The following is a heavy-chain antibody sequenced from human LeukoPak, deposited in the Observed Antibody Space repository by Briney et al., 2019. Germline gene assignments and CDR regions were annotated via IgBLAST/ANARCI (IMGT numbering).Heavy chain of an antibody. CDR2: FDPKDGEI. CDR3: ATYRSGYDYNY. D-gene: IGHD5-12*01. CDR1: GYTLTELS. J-gene: IGHJ4*02. V-gene: IGHV1-24*01. Sequence: ASVKVSCKLSGYTLTELSMHWVRQAPGKGLEWMGGFDPKDGEIIYAQKFQGRITMTEDTSTDTAYMELSSLRSEDTAVYYCATYRSGYDYNYWGQGTLVTVSS.